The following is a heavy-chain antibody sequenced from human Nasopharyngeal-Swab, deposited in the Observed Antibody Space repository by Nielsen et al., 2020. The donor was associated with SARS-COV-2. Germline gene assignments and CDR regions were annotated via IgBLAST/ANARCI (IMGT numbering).Heavy chain of an antibody. Sequence: GESLKISCAASGFTFSSYAMSWVRQAPGKGLEWVSAISVSGGSTCYADSVKGRFTISRDNSKNTLYLQMSSLRAGDTALYYCARKKTTAAAEDYWGQGTLVTVSS. J-gene: IGHJ4*02. CDR1: GFTFSSYA. CDR2: ISVSGGST. CDR3: ARKKTTAAAEDY. D-gene: IGHD6-13*01. V-gene: IGHV3-23*01.